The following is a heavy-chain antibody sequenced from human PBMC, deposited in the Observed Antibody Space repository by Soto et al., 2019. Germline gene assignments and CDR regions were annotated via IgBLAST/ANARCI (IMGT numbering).Heavy chain of an antibody. J-gene: IGHJ4*02. Sequence: ASVKVSCKPSGNTLNTDTITWLRQAPGQGLEWMGRIIPVIGVGTYAQKFQDRVTITADKSTSTAYMELNSLTSEDTAVYYCVRDSPIGSTYSGYDGIDYWGQGTLVTVSS. D-gene: IGHD5-12*01. CDR1: GNTLNTDT. CDR3: VRDSPIGSTYSGYDGIDY. V-gene: IGHV1-69*04. CDR2: IIPVIGVG.